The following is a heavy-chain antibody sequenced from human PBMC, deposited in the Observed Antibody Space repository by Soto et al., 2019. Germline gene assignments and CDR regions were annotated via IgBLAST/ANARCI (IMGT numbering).Heavy chain of an antibody. CDR2: IDSSGDYL. D-gene: IGHD3-16*01. CDR3: ATEGVITFGGVAGFRWFDP. J-gene: IGHJ5*02. V-gene: IGHV3-21*01. CDR1: GFSFSTYS. Sequence: EVQLVESGGRLVRPGGSLTLSCAASGFSFSTYSMNWVRQAPGKGLEWVASIDSSGDYLYYADSVKGRFTVSRDNAMHSLYLQMSSLRGDDTAVSHCATEGVITFGGVAGFRWFDPWGQGTLVTVSS.